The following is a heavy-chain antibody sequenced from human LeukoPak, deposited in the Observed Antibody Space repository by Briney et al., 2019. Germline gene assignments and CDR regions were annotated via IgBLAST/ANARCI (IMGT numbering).Heavy chain of an antibody. Sequence: GGSLRLSCAASGFTFSSYGMHWVRQAPGKGLEWVAVIWYDGSNKNYADSVKGRFTISRDNSKNTLYLQMNSLRAEDTAVYYCARDVGTGRERGYFDYWGQGTLVTVSS. CDR3: ARDVGTGRERGYFDY. J-gene: IGHJ4*02. D-gene: IGHD1-1*01. V-gene: IGHV3-33*08. CDR1: GFTFSSYG. CDR2: IWYDGSNK.